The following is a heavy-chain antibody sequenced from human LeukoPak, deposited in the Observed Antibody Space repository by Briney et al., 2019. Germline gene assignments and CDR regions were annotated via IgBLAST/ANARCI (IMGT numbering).Heavy chain of an antibody. CDR3: AREVKAVPGDESFDY. CDR2: ISSSSSYT. D-gene: IGHD6-19*01. V-gene: IGHV3-11*05. CDR1: GFTFSDYY. Sequence: GGSLRLSCAASGFTFSDYYMSWIRQAPGKGPEWVSYISSSSSYTNYADSVKGRFTISRDNAKNSLYLQMNSLRAEDTAVYYCAREVKAVPGDESFDYWGQGTLVTVSS. J-gene: IGHJ4*02.